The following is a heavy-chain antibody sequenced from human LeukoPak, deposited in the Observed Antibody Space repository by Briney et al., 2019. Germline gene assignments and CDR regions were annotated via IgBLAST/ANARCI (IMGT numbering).Heavy chain of an antibody. CDR3: ASRPYDSPGY. V-gene: IGHV3-23*01. CDR1: GFTFSSYA. CDR2: IRGSGGST. Sequence: GGSLRLSCAASGFTFSSYAMSWVRQAPGKGLEWVSAIRGSGGSTYYADSVKGRFTISRDNSKNTLYLQMNSLRAEDTAVYYCASRPYDSPGYWGQGTLVTVSS. D-gene: IGHD3-22*01. J-gene: IGHJ4*02.